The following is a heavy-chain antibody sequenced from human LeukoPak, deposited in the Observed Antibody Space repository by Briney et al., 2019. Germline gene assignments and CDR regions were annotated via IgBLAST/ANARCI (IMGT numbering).Heavy chain of an antibody. CDR2: ISAYNGNT. Sequence: ASVKVSCKASGYAFTSYGISWVRQAPGQGLEWMGWISAYNGNTNYAQKLQGRITMTTDTSTSTAYMELRSLRSDDTAVYYCARDHGYSYGNYYYMDVWGKGTTVTVSS. CDR1: GYAFTSYG. J-gene: IGHJ6*03. D-gene: IGHD5-18*01. CDR3: ARDHGYSYGNYYYMDV. V-gene: IGHV1-18*01.